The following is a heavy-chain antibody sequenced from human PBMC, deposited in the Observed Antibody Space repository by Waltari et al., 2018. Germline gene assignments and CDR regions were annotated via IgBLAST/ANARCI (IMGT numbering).Heavy chain of an antibody. CDR1: GFTFSSYA. D-gene: IGHD2-2*01. CDR3: TTDLDIVVVPAAMGRYAFDI. CDR2: ISYDGSNK. Sequence: QVQLVESGGGVVQPGRSLRLSCAASGFTFSSYAMHWVRQAPGKGLEWVAVISYDGSNKYYADSVKGRFTISRDNSKNTLYLQMNSLKTEDTAVYYCTTDLDIVVVPAAMGRYAFDIWGQGTMVTVSS. J-gene: IGHJ3*02. V-gene: IGHV3-30-3*01.